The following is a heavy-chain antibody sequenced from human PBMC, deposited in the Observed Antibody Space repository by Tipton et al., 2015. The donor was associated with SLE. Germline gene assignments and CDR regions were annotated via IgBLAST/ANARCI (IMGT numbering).Heavy chain of an antibody. CDR2: IYSGGST. CDR3: ARAFGVVPAFDY. Sequence: SLRLSCAASGFTVSSNYMSWVRQAPGKGLEWVSVIYSGGSTYYADSVKGRFTISRDNSKNTLYLQMHSLRAEDTAVYYCARAFGVVPAFDYWGQGTLVTVSS. CDR1: GFTVSSNY. D-gene: IGHD3-3*01. J-gene: IGHJ4*02. V-gene: IGHV3-53*05.